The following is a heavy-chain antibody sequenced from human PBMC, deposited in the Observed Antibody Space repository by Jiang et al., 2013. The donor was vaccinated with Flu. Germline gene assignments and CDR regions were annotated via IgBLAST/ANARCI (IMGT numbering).Heavy chain of an antibody. J-gene: IGHJ4*02. CDR3: ARDQGLGYTYGYGPFDY. Sequence: KASGGTFSSYGFSWVRQAPGQGLEWMGGIIPIYGTTDYAQKFRGRVTISADEYSSTAYMELSSLTSEDTAIYYCARDQGLGYTYGYGPFDYWGQGTLVTVSS. CDR2: IIPIYGTT. D-gene: IGHD5-18*01. CDR1: GGTFSSYG. V-gene: IGHV1-69*01.